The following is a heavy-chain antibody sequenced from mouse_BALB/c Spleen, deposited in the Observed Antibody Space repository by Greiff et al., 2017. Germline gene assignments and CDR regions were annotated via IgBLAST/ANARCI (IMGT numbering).Heavy chain of an antibody. J-gene: IGHJ3*01. D-gene: IGHD1-2*01. CDR1: GYSITSDYA. V-gene: IGHV3-2*02. CDR3: ARSPLRLRQWFAY. Sequence: EVHLVESGPGLVKPSQSLSLTCTVTGYSITSDYAWNWIRQFPGNKLEWMGYISYSGSTSYNPSLKSRISITRDTSKNQFFLQLNSVTTEDTATYYCARSPLRLRQWFAYWGQGTLVTVSA. CDR2: ISYSGST.